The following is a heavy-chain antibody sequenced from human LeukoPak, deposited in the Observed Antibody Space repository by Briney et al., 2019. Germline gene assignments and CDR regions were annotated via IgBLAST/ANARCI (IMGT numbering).Heavy chain of an antibody. V-gene: IGHV1-8*02. CDR2: MYPNSGST. CDR1: GYTFTFYD. J-gene: IGHJ4*02. Sequence: GTSVNVTCKASGYTFTFYDIYWVRQATGPGKGWMGWMYPNSGSTGYAQKFQGRVTITRTASIGTAYMELSGLRSEATAVYYCARGRSTGSPYSFENWGQGTLVTVSS. CDR3: ARGRSTGSPYSFEN.